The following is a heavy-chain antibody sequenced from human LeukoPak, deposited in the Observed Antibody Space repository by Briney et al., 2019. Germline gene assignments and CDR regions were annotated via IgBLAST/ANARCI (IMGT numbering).Heavy chain of an antibody. D-gene: IGHD3-22*01. CDR1: GGSISSGGYS. CDR3: ASVYDSTGMGAFDI. V-gene: IGHV4-30-2*01. Sequence: SETPSLTCAVSGGSISSGGYSWSWIRQPPGKGLEWIGYIYHSGSTYYNPSLKSRVTISVDRSKNQFSLKLSSVTAADTAVYYCASVYDSTGMGAFDIWGQGTMVTVSS. J-gene: IGHJ3*02. CDR2: IYHSGST.